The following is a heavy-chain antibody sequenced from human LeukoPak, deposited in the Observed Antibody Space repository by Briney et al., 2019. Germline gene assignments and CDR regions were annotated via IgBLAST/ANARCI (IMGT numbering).Heavy chain of an antibody. J-gene: IGHJ4*02. CDR3: ARGAGRGV. Sequence: GRSLRLSCAASGFTFSSYGMHWVRQAPGKGLEWVAVIWYDGSNKYYADSVKGRFTISRDNSKNTLYLQMNSLRAEDTAVYYWARGAGRGVWGQGTLVPSPQ. V-gene: IGHV3-33*01. CDR2: IWYDGSNK. D-gene: IGHD6-19*01. CDR1: GFTFSSYG.